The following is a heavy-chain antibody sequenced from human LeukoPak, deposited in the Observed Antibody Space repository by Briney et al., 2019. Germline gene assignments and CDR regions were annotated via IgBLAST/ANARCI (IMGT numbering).Heavy chain of an antibody. V-gene: IGHV6-1*01. CDR1: KTRVSSDNSA. CDR2: TYYRSKWYS. CDR3: ARQRADTVATIGCEW. Sequence: SQTLSLTCVLFKTRVSSDNSAWNWFRQSPSRGLEWLGRTYYRSKWYSDYPLHVKSRITIKPDTSRNKFSLQLNSVTPEDTAIYYCARQRADTVATIGCEWWGQGTLVSVSS. D-gene: IGHD5-12*01. J-gene: IGHJ4*02.